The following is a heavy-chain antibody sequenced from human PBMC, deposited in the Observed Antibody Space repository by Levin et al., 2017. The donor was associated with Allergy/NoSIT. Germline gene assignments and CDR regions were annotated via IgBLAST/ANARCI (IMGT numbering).Heavy chain of an antibody. D-gene: IGHD6-19*01. J-gene: IGHJ4*02. V-gene: IGHV3-30*18. CDR3: AKSDPSSGRGYDY. Sequence: PGGSLRLSCAASGFTFSSYGMHWVRQAPGKGLEWVAVISYDGSNKYYADSVKGRFTISRDNSKNTLYLQMNSLRAEDTAVYYCAKSDPSSGRGYDYWGQGTLVTVSS. CDR2: ISYDGSNK. CDR1: GFTFSSYG.